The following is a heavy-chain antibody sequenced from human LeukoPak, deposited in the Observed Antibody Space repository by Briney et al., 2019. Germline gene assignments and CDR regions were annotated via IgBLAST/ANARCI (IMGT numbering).Heavy chain of an antibody. CDR2: IYYSGST. V-gene: IGHV4-59*01. CDR3: ARVSFYYGSGSYYSSFDP. Sequence: PSETLSLTCTVSGGSISSYYWSWIRQPPGKGLEWIGYIYYSGSTNYNPSLKSRVTISVDTSKNQFSLTLSSVTAADTAVYYCARVSFYYGSGSYYSSFDPWGQGTLVTVSS. J-gene: IGHJ5*02. CDR1: GGSISSYY. D-gene: IGHD3-10*01.